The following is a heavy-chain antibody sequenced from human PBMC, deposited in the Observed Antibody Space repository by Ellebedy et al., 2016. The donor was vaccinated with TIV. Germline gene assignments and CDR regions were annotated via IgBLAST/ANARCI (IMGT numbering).Heavy chain of an antibody. V-gene: IGHV4-34*01. CDR1: GGSLKSKC. J-gene: IGHJ5*02. CDR3: ARSQNYFDR. Sequence: SQTLSLTCAVYGGSLKSKCWTWIRQPPGKGLEWIGEVNHNGEITNYNPSLKSPFTISLDTSKNQIFLTLSSVTAADTAVYYCARSQNYFDRWGQGTLVTVSS. D-gene: IGHD1-7*01. CDR2: VNHNGEIT.